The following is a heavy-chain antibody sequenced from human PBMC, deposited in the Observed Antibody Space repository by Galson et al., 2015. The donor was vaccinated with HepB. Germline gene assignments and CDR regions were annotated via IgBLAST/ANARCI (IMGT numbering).Heavy chain of an antibody. J-gene: IGHJ6*02. CDR2: IAWEDDK. D-gene: IGHD1-1*01. CDR1: GFSLTTTGMC. CDR3: ARTPRTRTHFYYGMDV. Sequence: PALVKPTQTLTLTCTFSGFSLTTTGMCVTWVRQSPGRALEWLALIAWEDDKYYTTSLKTRLTTSKDTSKNQVVLTLTNMYPVDTATYFCARTPRTRTHFYYGMDVWGQGTTVTVSS. V-gene: IGHV2-70*20.